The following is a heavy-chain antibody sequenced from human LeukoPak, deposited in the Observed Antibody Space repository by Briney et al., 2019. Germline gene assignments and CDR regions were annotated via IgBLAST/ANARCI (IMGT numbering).Heavy chain of an antibody. CDR2: INPSGGTT. CDR3: ARDQLSRGVWFDP. Sequence: GASVKVSCKASGYTFTSYHMHWVRQAPGQGLEWMGIINPSGGTTNYAQKFRGRVTMTTDTSTSTAYMELRSLRSDDTAVYYCARDQLSRGVWFDPWGQGTLVTVSS. D-gene: IGHD1-1*01. J-gene: IGHJ5*02. CDR1: GYTFTSYH. V-gene: IGHV1-46*01.